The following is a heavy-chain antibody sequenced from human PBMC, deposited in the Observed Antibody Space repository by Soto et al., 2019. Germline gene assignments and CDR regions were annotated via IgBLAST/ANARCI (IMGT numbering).Heavy chain of an antibody. CDR2: IAASGATT. J-gene: IGHJ4*02. D-gene: IGHD6-19*01. Sequence: GGSLRLSCAASGFTFGNYAMSWVRQAPGKGLEWVSAIAASGATTYYADSVKGRLTVSRDNSKNTLYLQMNSLRAEDTAVYYCAKDRGGSGWRFDYWGQGTLVTSPQ. CDR3: AKDRGGSGWRFDY. V-gene: IGHV3-23*01. CDR1: GFTFGNYA.